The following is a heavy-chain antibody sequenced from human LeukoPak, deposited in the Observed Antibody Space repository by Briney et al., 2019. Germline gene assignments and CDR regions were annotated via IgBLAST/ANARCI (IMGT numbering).Heavy chain of an antibody. V-gene: IGHV4-34*01. CDR2: IRHTEGT. Sequence: SETLSLTCGVFGVSINDYYWSWIRHPPGRGLEWIGEIRHTEGTRYNPSLESRVTMSVGTSENQLSLKLIFVTAADTAVYYCARIRCGHSGSVCYNHWGLGTLVTVSS. CDR1: GVSINDYY. J-gene: IGHJ4*02. D-gene: IGHD2-21*01. CDR3: ARIRCGHSGSVCYNH.